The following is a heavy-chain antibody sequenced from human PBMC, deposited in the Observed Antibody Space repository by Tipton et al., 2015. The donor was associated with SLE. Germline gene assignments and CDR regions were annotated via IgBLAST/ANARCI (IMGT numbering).Heavy chain of an antibody. J-gene: IGHJ4*02. D-gene: IGHD3-10*01. V-gene: IGHV4-34*01. CDR2: VIHRGST. CDR1: GGSFSEYY. Sequence: TLSLTCAVYGGSFSEYYWSWIRQPPGKGLEWVGEVIHRGSTHYNPSLKSRVTISVDTSKNQFSLKLSSVTAADTAMYYCARGEGWINVLPYYFDSWGQGTLVTVAS. CDR3: ARGEGWINVLPYYFDS.